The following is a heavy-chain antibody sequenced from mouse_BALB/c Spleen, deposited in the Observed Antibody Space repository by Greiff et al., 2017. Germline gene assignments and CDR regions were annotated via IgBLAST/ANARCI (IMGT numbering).Heavy chain of an antibody. CDR3: ARGDMITTMDY. D-gene: IGHD2-4*01. CDR2: IDPANGNT. CDR1: GFNIKDTY. J-gene: IGHJ4*01. V-gene: IGHV14-3*02. Sequence: EVKLMESGAELVKPGASVKLSCTASGFNIKDTYMHWVKQRPEQGLEWIGRIDPANGNTKYDPKFQGKATITADTSSNTAYLQLSSLTSEDTAVYYCARGDMITTMDYWGQGTSVTVSS.